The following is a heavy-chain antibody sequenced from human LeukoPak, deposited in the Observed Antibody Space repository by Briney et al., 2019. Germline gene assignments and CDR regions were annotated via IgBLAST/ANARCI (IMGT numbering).Heavy chain of an antibody. CDR3: ATLRFDTSAYYSVKAFDN. J-gene: IGHJ4*02. CDR1: GYTLTELS. D-gene: IGHD3-22*01. CDR2: FDPVDGET. V-gene: IGHV1-24*01. Sequence: ASVKVSCKVSGYTLTELSMHWVRQAPGKGLEWMGRFDPVDGETIYAQKFQGRVTLTEDTSTDTAYMDLSSLRSDDTAVYFCATLRFDTSAYYSVKAFDNWGQGTLVTVSS.